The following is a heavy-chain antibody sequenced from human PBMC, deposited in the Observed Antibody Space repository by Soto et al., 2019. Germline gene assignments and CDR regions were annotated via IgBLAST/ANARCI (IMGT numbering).Heavy chain of an antibody. CDR1: GYTFTSYD. CDR2: MNPNSGNT. D-gene: IGHD3-16*02. CDR3: ARVMITFGGVIEIDDFDI. J-gene: IGHJ3*02. V-gene: IGHV1-8*01. Sequence: ASVKVSCKASGYTFTSYDINWVRQATGQGLEWMGWMNPNSGNTGYAQKFQGRVTMTRNTSTSTAYMELSSLRSEDTAVYYCARVMITFGGVIEIDDFDIWGQGTMVTVSS.